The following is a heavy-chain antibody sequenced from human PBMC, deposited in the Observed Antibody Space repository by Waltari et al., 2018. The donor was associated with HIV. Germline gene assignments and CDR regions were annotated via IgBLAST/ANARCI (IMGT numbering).Heavy chain of an antibody. CDR3: ARDRARTTDYYYYGMDV. Sequence: QVQLVQSGAEVKKPGASVKVSCKASGYTFTGYYMHWVRQAPGQGLEWMGWINPNSGGTNYAQKFQGRVTMTRDTSISTAYMELSRLRSDDTAVYYCARDRARTTDYYYYGMDVWGQWTTVTVSS. CDR2: INPNSGGT. V-gene: IGHV1-2*02. CDR1: GYTFTGYY. D-gene: IGHD1-7*01. J-gene: IGHJ6*02.